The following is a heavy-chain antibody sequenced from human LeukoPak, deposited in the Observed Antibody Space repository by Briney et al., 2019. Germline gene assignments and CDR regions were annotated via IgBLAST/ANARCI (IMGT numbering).Heavy chain of an antibody. CDR1: GFNFNTYN. V-gene: IGHV3-21*04. CDR3: AKPCSSTSCYRRYYFDY. CDR2: ISSSGSYT. Sequence: GGSLRLSCAASGFNFNTYNMNWVRQAPGQGLEGVSSISSSGSYTYYRDSIKGRFTISRDKAKNLLFLEMNSLRAEDTAVYYCAKPCSSTSCYRRYYFDYWGQGTLVTVSS. D-gene: IGHD2-2*02. J-gene: IGHJ4*02.